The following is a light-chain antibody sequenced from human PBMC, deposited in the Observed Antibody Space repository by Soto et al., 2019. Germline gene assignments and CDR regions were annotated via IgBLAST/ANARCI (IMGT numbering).Light chain of an antibody. V-gene: IGKV3-15*01. Sequence: EIVMTQSPATLSVSLGERATLSCRASQSVSSNLAWYQQKPGQAHRLLIYGAYTRANGIQDSFSGSGSGTEFTLTINSLQSEDFAVYYCQQYNNWPPNITFGQGTRLEIK. CDR3: QQYNNWPPNIT. CDR2: GAY. J-gene: IGKJ5*01. CDR1: QSVSSN.